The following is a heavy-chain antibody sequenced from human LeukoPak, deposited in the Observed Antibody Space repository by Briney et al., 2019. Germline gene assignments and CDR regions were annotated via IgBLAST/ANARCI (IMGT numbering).Heavy chain of an antibody. CDR1: GGSFSGYY. CDR3: ARGRGRWLQLTLYFDY. V-gene: IGHV4-34*01. CDR2: INHSGST. D-gene: IGHD5-24*01. Sequence: SQTLSLTCAVYGGSFSGYYWSWIRQPPGKGLEWIGEINHSGSTNYNPSLKSRVTISVDTSKNQFSLKLSSVTAADTAVYYCARGRGRWLQLTLYFDYWGQATLVTVSS. J-gene: IGHJ4*02.